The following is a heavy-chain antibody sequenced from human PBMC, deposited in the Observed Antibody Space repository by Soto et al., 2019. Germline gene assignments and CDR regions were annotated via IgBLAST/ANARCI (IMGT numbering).Heavy chain of an antibody. V-gene: IGHV4-31*03. CDR2: IYYSGST. CDR1: GGSISSGGYY. D-gene: IGHD6-13*01. J-gene: IGHJ6*02. CDR3: ARWCSSSWYPGMDV. Sequence: SETLSLTCTVSGGSISSGGYYWSWIRQHPGKGLEWIGYIYYSGSTYYNPSLKSRVTISVDTSKNQFSLKLSSVTAADTAVYYCARWCSSSWYPGMDVWGQGTTVTVSS.